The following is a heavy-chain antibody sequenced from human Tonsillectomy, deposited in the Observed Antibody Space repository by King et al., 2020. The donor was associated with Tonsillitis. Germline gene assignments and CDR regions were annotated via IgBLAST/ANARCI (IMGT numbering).Heavy chain of an antibody. V-gene: IGHV3-23*04. J-gene: IGHJ4*02. CDR1: GFTFSNYA. CDR2: ISGSGGST. D-gene: IGHD3-9*01. Sequence: VQLVESGGGLVQPGGSLRLSCAASGFTFSNYAMSWVRQAPGKGLEWVSAISGSGGSTNYADSVKGRFTISRDNSKNTLYLQVNSLRAEDTAVYYCPKEYYDILTGYYALPFDYWGQGTLVTVPS. CDR3: PKEYYDILTGYYALPFDY.